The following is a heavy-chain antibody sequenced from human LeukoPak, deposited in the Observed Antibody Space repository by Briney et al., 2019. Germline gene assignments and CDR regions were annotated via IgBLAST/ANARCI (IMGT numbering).Heavy chain of an antibody. J-gene: IGHJ5*02. Sequence: SETLSLTCTVSGGSISSYYWSWIRQPAGKGLEWIGRIYTSGSTNYNPSLKSRVTMSVDTSKNQFSLKLSSVTAADTAVYCCARLHSPYYDFWSGYHNWFDPWGRGTLVTVSS. D-gene: IGHD3-3*01. CDR2: IYTSGST. V-gene: IGHV4-4*07. CDR3: ARLHSPYYDFWSGYHNWFDP. CDR1: GGSISSYY.